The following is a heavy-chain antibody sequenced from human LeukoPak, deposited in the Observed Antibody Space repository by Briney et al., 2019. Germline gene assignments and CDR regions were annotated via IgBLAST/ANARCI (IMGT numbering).Heavy chain of an antibody. V-gene: IGHV1-3*01. CDR2: SNAGNGNT. J-gene: IGHJ4*02. D-gene: IGHD5-18*01. CDR1: GYTFTSYA. CDR3: ARDFASEGYSYGSLYFDY. Sequence: ASVKVSCKASGYTFTSYAMHWVRQAPGQRLEWMGWSNAGNGNTKYSQKFQGRVTITRDTSASTAYMELSSLRSEDTAVYYCARDFASEGYSYGSLYFDYWGQGTLVTVSS.